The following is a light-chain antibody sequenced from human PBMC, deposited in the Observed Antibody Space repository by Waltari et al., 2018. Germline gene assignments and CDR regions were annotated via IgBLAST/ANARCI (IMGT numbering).Light chain of an antibody. CDR1: SSDVGGYNY. Sequence: QSALTQPPSAYGSPGQSVTMSCTGTSSDVGGYNYVSWYQQHPGTVPKLIIYEVSERPSGVPHRFSGSKSGNTASLTVSGLQAEDEADYYCSSYAGSNSHVFGTGTRVTVL. CDR2: EVS. J-gene: IGLJ1*01. V-gene: IGLV2-8*01. CDR3: SSYAGSNSHV.